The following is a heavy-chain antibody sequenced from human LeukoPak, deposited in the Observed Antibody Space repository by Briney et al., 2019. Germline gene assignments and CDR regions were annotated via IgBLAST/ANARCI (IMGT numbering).Heavy chain of an antibody. V-gene: IGHV3-48*01. CDR1: GFTFSSHS. J-gene: IGHJ4*02. CDR3: ARGAYYYED. CDR2: ISSSSSTI. Sequence: GGSLRLSCAASGFTFSSHSMNWVRQAPGKGLEWVLYISSSSSTIYYAGSVKGRFTISRDNAKNSLYLQMNSLRAEDTAVYYCARGAYYYEDWGQGTLVTVSS. D-gene: IGHD3-22*01.